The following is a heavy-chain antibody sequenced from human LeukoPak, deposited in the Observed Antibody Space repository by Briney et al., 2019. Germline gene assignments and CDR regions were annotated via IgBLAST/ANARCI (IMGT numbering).Heavy chain of an antibody. CDR1: GFTLSNAW. D-gene: IGHD3-22*01. CDR3: AKAAYYYDSSGYYSIDAFDI. CDR2: ISYDGSNK. V-gene: IGHV3-30*18. J-gene: IGHJ3*02. Sequence: GGSLRLSCAASGFTLSNAWMNWVRQAPGKGLEWVAVISYDGSNKYYADSVKGRFTISRDNSKNTLYLQMNSLRAEDTAVYYCAKAAYYYDSSGYYSIDAFDIWGQGTMVTVSS.